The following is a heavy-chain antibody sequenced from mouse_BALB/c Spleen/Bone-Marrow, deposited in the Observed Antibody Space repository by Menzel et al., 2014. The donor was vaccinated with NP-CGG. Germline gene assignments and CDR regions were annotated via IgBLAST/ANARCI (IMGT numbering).Heavy chain of an antibody. CDR3: ARDEKVRIYWYFDV. CDR2: IRNKANGYTT. J-gene: IGHJ1*01. D-gene: IGHD2-14*01. V-gene: IGHV7-3*02. Sequence: EVMLVESGGGLVQPGGSLRLSCATSGFTFTDYHMSWVRQPPGKALEWLGFIRNKANGYTTEYSASVKGRFTISRDNSQSILYLQMNTLRAEDSATYYCARDEKVRIYWYFDVWGAGTTVTVSS. CDR1: GFTFTDYH.